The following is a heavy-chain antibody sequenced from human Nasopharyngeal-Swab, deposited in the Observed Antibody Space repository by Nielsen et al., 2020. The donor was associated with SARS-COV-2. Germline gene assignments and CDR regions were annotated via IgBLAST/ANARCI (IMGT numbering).Heavy chain of an antibody. D-gene: IGHD3-10*01. J-gene: IGHJ6*03. CDR2: IYTSGST. Sequence: WIRQPPGTGLEWIGRIYTSGSTNYNPSLKSRVTISVVTSKNQFSLKLSSVTAADTAVYYCARGITTLYYYYYMDVWGKGTTVTVSS. CDR3: ARGITTLYYYYYMDV. V-gene: IGHV4-61*02.